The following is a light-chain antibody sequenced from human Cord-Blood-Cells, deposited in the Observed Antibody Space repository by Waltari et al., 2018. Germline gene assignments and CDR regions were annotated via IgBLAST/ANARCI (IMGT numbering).Light chain of an antibody. CDR3: QSYDSSNHVV. Sequence: NFMLTQPHSVSESPGKTVTISCTRSSGSIASNYVNWYQQRPGSSPTTVIYEDNQRPSGVPDRFSGSIDSSSNSASLTISGLKTEDEADYYCQSYDSSNHVVFGGGTKLTVL. V-gene: IGLV6-57*01. CDR1: SGSIASNY. CDR2: EDN. J-gene: IGLJ2*01.